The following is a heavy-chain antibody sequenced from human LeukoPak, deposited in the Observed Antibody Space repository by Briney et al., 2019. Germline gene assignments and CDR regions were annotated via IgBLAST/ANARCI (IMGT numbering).Heavy chain of an antibody. D-gene: IGHD6-19*01. CDR2: ISGSGGST. V-gene: IGHV3-23*01. Sequence: GGSLRLSCAASEFTFSSYAMSWVRQAPGKGLEWVSAISGSGGSTYYADSVKGRFTISRDNSKNTLYLQMNSLRAEDTAVYYCAKAGSSGWLYYFDYWGQGTLVTVSS. CDR3: AKAGSSGWLYYFDY. CDR1: EFTFSSYA. J-gene: IGHJ4*02.